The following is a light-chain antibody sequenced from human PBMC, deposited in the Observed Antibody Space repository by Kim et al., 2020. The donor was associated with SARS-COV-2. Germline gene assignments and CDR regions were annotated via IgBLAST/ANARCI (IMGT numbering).Light chain of an antibody. CDR1: SHGVGGYNP. V-gene: IGLV2-11*03. CDR2: EAF. J-gene: IGLJ3*02. Sequence: GLGITVACTGNSHGVGGYNPVSWYQQHAGKAPRLIIVEAFQRPPGVPARLAGSKSGNAASLTISAQQAEDEADYSCCSDAGSYTWVFGGGTTLTVL. CDR3: CSDAGSYTWV.